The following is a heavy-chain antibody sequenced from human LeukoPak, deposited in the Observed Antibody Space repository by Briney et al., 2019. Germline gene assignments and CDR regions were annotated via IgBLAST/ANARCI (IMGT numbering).Heavy chain of an antibody. CDR2: ISSSSSYI. J-gene: IGHJ5*02. D-gene: IGHD3-3*01. CDR1: GFTFSSYS. Sequence: GGSLRLSCAASGFTFSSYSMNWVRQAPGKGLEWIGSISSSSSYIYYADSVKGRFTISRDNAKNSLYLQMNSLRAEDTAVYYCARDLDFWSGYYNWFDPGGQGTLVTVSS. V-gene: IGHV3-21*01. CDR3: ARDLDFWSGYYNWFDP.